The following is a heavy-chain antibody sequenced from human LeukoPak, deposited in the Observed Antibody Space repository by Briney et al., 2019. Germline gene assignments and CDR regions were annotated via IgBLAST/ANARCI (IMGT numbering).Heavy chain of an antibody. Sequence: GGSLRLSCAASGFTFSSYGMHWVRQAPGKGLEWVAFIRYDGSNKYYADSVKGRFTISRDNSKNTLYLHMNSLRAEDTAVYYCAKDPGFLEWLAYYYMDVWGKGTTVTVSS. D-gene: IGHD3-3*01. V-gene: IGHV3-30*02. J-gene: IGHJ6*03. CDR2: IRYDGSNK. CDR1: GFTFSSYG. CDR3: AKDPGFLEWLAYYYMDV.